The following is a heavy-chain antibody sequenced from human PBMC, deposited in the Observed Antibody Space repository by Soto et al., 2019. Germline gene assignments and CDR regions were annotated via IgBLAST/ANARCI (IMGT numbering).Heavy chain of an antibody. J-gene: IGHJ3*02. CDR1: GYTFTNYG. CDR3: ARISTVTKKWDAVDI. V-gene: IGHV1-18*01. Sequence: QVQLVQSGAEVKKPGASVKVSCKASGYTFTNYGVSWVRQAPGQGLEWMGWISGYNGRTNYAQKLQGRVTMTTDTSTSTAYMELRSLRSDDTAVYYCARISTVTKKWDAVDIWCQGKMVTFSS. CDR2: ISGYNGRT. D-gene: IGHD4-17*01.